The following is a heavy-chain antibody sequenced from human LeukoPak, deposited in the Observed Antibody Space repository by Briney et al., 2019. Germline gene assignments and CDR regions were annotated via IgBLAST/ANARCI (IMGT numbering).Heavy chain of an antibody. CDR3: ARDSSSPEDV. D-gene: IGHD6-13*01. CDR2: ISSSSSYI. Sequence: PGGSLRLSCAASGFSFNNYAMVWVRQAPGKGLEWVSSISSSSSYIYYADSVKGRFTISRDNAENSLYLQMNSLRAEDTAVYYCARDSSSPEDVWGQGTTVTVSS. J-gene: IGHJ6*02. CDR1: GFSFNNYA. V-gene: IGHV3-21*01.